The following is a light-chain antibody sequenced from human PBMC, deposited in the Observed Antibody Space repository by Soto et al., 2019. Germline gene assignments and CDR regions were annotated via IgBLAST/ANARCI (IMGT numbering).Light chain of an antibody. Sequence: EIVLTQSPATLSLSPGERATLSCRASQSVSSYLAWYQQKPGQAPRPLIYDAFNRATGIPARFSGSGSGTDFTLTISSLEPEDFVVYYCQHRRNWPWTFGQGTKV. CDR2: DAF. J-gene: IGKJ1*01. CDR3: QHRRNWPWT. V-gene: IGKV3-11*01. CDR1: QSVSSY.